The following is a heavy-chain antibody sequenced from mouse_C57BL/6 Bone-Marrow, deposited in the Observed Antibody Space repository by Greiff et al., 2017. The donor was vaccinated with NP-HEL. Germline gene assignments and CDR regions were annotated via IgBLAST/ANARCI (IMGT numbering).Heavy chain of an antibody. D-gene: IGHD1-1*01. CDR3: ARRLYYGSDFDY. CDR2: ISSGSSTI. Sequence: EVQLVESGGGLVKPGGSLKLSCAASGFTFSDYGMHWVRQAPEKGLEWVAYISSGSSTIYYADTVKGRFTIPRDNAKNTLFLQMTSLRSEDTAMYYCARRLYYGSDFDYWGQGTTLTVSS. V-gene: IGHV5-17*01. J-gene: IGHJ2*01. CDR1: GFTFSDYG.